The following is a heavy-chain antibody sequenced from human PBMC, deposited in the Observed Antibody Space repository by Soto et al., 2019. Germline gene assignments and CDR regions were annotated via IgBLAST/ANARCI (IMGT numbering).Heavy chain of an antibody. Sequence: QVQLQESGPGLVKPSETLSLTCTVSGASISSHYWSWIRQASGKGLEWIANINYNGNTNYNPSLNSRVTISVDTSKNQFSLTVISVTAADTAEYYCAGGGSIVVATRRLMDVWGRGTTVTVSS. V-gene: IGHV4-59*08. J-gene: IGHJ6*03. D-gene: IGHD3-22*01. CDR2: INYNGNT. CDR3: AGGGSIVVATRRLMDV. CDR1: GASISSHY.